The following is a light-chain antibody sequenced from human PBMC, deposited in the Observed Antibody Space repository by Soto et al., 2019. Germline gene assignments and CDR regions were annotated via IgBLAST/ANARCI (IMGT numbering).Light chain of an antibody. CDR3: QQYNNWPPIT. Sequence: EIVVTHSPSTVSLSPVERATLSCSASQSVSSNLAWYQQKPGQAPRLLIYGASARATGIPARFTGSGSGTEFTLTISSLQSEDFAVYYCQQYNNWPPITFGQGTRLEIK. CDR1: QSVSSN. J-gene: IGKJ5*01. V-gene: IGKV3-15*01. CDR2: GAS.